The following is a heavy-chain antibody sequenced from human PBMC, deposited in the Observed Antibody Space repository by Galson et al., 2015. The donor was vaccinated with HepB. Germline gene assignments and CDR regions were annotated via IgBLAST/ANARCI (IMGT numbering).Heavy chain of an antibody. V-gene: IGHV3-30*04. D-gene: IGHD6-13*01. J-gene: IGHJ4*02. CDR1: GFVFSNFA. CDR2: TSFDGRD. CDR3: ARETTAAAGYFDF. Sequence: SLRLSCAAPGFVFSNFAMHWVRQAPGKGLYWLAVTSFDGRDNYADSVKGRFTISRDNSKNTLYLQMNSLRAEDSAVYYCARETTAAAGYFDFWGQGALVTVSS.